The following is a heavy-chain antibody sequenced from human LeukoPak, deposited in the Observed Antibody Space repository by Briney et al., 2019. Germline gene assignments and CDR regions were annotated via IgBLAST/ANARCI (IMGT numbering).Heavy chain of an antibody. Sequence: GGSLRLSCAASGFTFSSYWMSWVRQAPGKGLEWVANIKQDGSEKYYVDSVKGRFTISRDNAKNSLYLQMNSLRAEDTAVYFCTGDTFGARDCWGQGTLVTVSS. CDR3: TGDTFGARDC. CDR1: GFTFSSYW. D-gene: IGHD3-10*01. V-gene: IGHV3-7*01. CDR2: IKQDGSEK. J-gene: IGHJ4*02.